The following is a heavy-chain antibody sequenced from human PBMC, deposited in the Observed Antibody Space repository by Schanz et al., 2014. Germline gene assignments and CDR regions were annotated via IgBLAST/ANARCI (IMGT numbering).Heavy chain of an antibody. CDR1: GFNLRRYS. D-gene: IGHD3-10*01. J-gene: IGHJ4*02. V-gene: IGHV3-30*03. CDR3: ARGDMVRGVFDY. CDR2: ISSDGFNK. Sequence: QLVESGGGLVKPGGSLRLSCATSGFNLRRYSMNWVRQAPGKGLGWLAVISSDGFNKFYADSVKGRFTISRDNSKNTLYLQMNSLRTEDTAVYYCARGDMVRGVFDYWGQGTLVTVSS.